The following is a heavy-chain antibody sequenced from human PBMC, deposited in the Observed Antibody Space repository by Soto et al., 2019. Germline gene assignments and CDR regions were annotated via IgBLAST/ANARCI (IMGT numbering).Heavy chain of an antibody. CDR1: GGSFSGYY. Sequence: VQLQQWGAGLLKPSETLSLTCAVYGGSFSGYYWSWIRQPPGKGLEWIGEINHSGSTNYNPSLKSRVTISVDTSKNHFSLKLSSVTAADTAVYYCAGTVILTGSLRGYFDYWGQGTLVTVSS. J-gene: IGHJ4*02. D-gene: IGHD3-9*01. V-gene: IGHV4-34*01. CDR3: AGTVILTGSLRGYFDY. CDR2: INHSGST.